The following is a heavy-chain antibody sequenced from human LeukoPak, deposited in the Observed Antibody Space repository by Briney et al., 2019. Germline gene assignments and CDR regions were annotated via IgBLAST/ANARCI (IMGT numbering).Heavy chain of an antibody. Sequence: SETLSLTCTVSGGSISSYYWSWIRQPPGKGLEWIGYIYYSGSTNYNPSLKSRVTISVDTSKNQFSLKLSSVTAADTAVYNCARPYGSGSYDAFDIWGQGTMVTVSS. CDR2: IYYSGST. CDR1: GGSISSYY. V-gene: IGHV4-59*08. CDR3: ARPYGSGSYDAFDI. J-gene: IGHJ3*02. D-gene: IGHD3-10*01.